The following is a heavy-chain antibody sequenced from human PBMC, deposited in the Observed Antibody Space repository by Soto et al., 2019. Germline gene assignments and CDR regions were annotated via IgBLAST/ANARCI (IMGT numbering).Heavy chain of an antibody. CDR3: ARAYYYDSSGYSGY. CDR1: GFTFSSYA. V-gene: IGHV3-30-3*01. D-gene: IGHD3-22*01. J-gene: IGHJ4*02. CDR2: ISYDGSKK. Sequence: QVQLVESGGGVVQPGRSLRLSCAASGFTFSSYAMHWVRQAPGKGLEWVAVISYDGSKKYYADSVKGRFTISRDNSKNTLYLQMNSLRAEDTSVYYCARAYYYDSSGYSGYWGQGTLVTVSS.